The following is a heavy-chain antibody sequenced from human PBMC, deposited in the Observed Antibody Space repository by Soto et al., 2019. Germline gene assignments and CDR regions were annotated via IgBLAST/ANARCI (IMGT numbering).Heavy chain of an antibody. D-gene: IGHD4-17*01. CDR1: GYTFTNHY. Sequence: ASVKVSCKTSGYTFTNHYIHWVRQAPGQGLEWMGWINPGSGNRKYAQKFQGWVTMTSDTSISTAYMEVTSLKSDDTAVYYCARDQDGDYGGGYFDYWGQGTLVTVSS. J-gene: IGHJ4*02. V-gene: IGHV1-2*04. CDR2: INPGSGNR. CDR3: ARDQDGDYGGGYFDY.